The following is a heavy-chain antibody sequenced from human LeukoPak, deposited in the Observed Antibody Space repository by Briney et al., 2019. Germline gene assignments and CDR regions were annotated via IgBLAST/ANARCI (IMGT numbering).Heavy chain of an antibody. V-gene: IGHV4-59*01. J-gene: IGHJ6*02. Sequence: SETLSLTCTVSGGSISSYYWSWIRQPPGKGLEWIGYIYYSGSTNYNPSLKGRVTISVDTSKNQFSLKLSSVAAADTAVYYCARGGYGSGSYRNYYYYYGMDVWGQGTTVTVSS. CDR3: ARGGYGSGSYRNYYYYYGMDV. D-gene: IGHD3-10*01. CDR2: IYYSGST. CDR1: GGSISSYY.